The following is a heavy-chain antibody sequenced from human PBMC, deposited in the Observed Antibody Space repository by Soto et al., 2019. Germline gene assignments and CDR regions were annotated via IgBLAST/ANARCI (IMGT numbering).Heavy chain of an antibody. Sequence: GGSLRLSCAASGFTFSSYGMHWVRQAPGKGLEWVAVISYDGSNKYYADSVKGRFTISRDNSKNTLYLQMNSLRAEDTAVYYCATLSPQQLVREYFDYWGQGTLVTVSS. CDR1: GFTFSSYG. D-gene: IGHD6-13*01. J-gene: IGHJ4*02. CDR3: ATLSPQQLVREYFDY. CDR2: ISYDGSNK. V-gene: IGHV3-30*03.